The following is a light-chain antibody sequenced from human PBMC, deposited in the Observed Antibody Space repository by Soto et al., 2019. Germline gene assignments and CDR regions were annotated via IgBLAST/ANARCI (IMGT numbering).Light chain of an antibody. Sequence: QSALTQPPSVSGSPGQSVTISCTVTSSDFGDYEHVSWYQLAPGTAPKLLISDVINRPSGVPDRLSGSKSGNTPSLTISGLQAEDEADYYCGLFTRSATWGFGGGTKLTVL. J-gene: IGLJ3*02. CDR3: GLFTRSATWG. CDR2: DVI. V-gene: IGLV2-18*01. CDR1: SSDFGDYEH.